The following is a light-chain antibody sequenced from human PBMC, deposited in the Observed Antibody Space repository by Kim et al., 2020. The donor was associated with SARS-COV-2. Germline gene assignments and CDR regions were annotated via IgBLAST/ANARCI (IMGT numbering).Light chain of an antibody. CDR3: QSYDRGLGGSV. CDR1: SSSIGTGYE. Sequence: QRVTSSCTMTSSSIGTGYEVLWYQPIPGTGPKLVIYANTNRPSGIPDRFSGSKSGTSASLAITGLLAADEADYDCQSYDRGLGGSVFGTGTKVTV. CDR2: ANT. V-gene: IGLV1-40*01. J-gene: IGLJ1*01.